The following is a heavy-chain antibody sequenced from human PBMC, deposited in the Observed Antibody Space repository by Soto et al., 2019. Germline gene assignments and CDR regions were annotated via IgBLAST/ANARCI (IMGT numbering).Heavy chain of an antibody. Sequence: LRLSCAASGFTVNSHYMSWVREGPGKGLEWVSVIYKGGGTFYADSVKGRFTISRDNSKNTLYLQMNNLRAEDTAIYYCASSSGDLDVYGMDIWGPGTTVTVYS. J-gene: IGHJ6*02. CDR3: ASSSGDLDVYGMDI. D-gene: IGHD3-10*01. V-gene: IGHV3-53*01. CDR1: GFTVNSHY. CDR2: IYKGGGT.